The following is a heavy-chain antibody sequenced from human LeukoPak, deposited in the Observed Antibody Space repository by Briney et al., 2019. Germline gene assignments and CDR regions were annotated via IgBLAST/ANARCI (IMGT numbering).Heavy chain of an antibody. CDR3: AKPQLLWFGELSWFDP. V-gene: IGHV3-30*18. CDR1: GFTFSSYG. Sequence: GGSLRLSCAASGFTFSSYGMHWVRQAPGKGLEGVAVISYDGSNKYYADSVKGRFTISRDNSKNTLYLQMNSLRAEDTAVYYCAKPQLLWFGELSWFDPWGQGTLVTVSS. D-gene: IGHD3-10*01. J-gene: IGHJ5*02. CDR2: ISYDGSNK.